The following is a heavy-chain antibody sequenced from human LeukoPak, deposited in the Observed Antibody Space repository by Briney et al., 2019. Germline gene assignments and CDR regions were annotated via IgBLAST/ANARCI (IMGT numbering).Heavy chain of an antibody. CDR2: INPSGGST. CDR3: ARDYGGNSGWFDP. D-gene: IGHD4-23*01. J-gene: IGHJ5*02. CDR1: GYTFTSYY. Sequence: ASVKVSCKASGYTFTSYYMHWVRQAPGQGLEWMGVINPSGGSTSYAQKFQGKVTMTRDTSTSTVYMELSSLRSEDTAVYYCARDYGGNSGWFDPWGQGTLVTVSS. V-gene: IGHV1-46*01.